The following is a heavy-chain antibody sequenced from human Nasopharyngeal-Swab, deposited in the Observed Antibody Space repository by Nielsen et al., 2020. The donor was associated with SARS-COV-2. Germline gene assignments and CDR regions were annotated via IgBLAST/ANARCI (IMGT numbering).Heavy chain of an antibody. Sequence: GGSLRLSCKGSGYTFTNYWIGWVRQMPGKGLEWMGLIYPDDSDTTYSPSSQGQVTLSADKSISTAYLQWSSLKASDTAMYYCARGTGNYWERFDYWGQGTLVTVSS. V-gene: IGHV5-51*01. J-gene: IGHJ4*02. CDR1: GYTFTNYW. D-gene: IGHD1-26*01. CDR3: ARGTGNYWERFDY. CDR2: IYPDDSDT.